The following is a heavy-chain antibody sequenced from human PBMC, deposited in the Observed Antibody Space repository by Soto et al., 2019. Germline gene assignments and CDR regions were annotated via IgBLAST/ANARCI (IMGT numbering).Heavy chain of an antibody. J-gene: IGHJ3*02. D-gene: IGHD4-17*01. CDR1: GGSISSSSYY. Sequence: SETLSLTCTVSGGSISSSSYYWGWIRQPPGKGLEWIGSIYYSGSTYYNPSLKSRVTISVDTSKNQFSLKLSSVTAADTAVYYCARSDMTTVTTDAFDIWGQGTMVTVSS. V-gene: IGHV4-39*01. CDR3: ARSDMTTVTTDAFDI. CDR2: IYYSGST.